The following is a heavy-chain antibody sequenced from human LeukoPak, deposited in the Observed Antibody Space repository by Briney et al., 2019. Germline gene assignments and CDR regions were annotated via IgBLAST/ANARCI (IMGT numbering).Heavy chain of an antibody. CDR3: ARDKDSSGYNDY. CDR2: ISSSSSFI. CDR1: GFTFSSYS. D-gene: IGHD3-22*01. V-gene: IGHV3-21*01. Sequence: PGGSLRLSCEASGFTFSSYSMNWVRQAPGKGLEWVSSISSSSSFIDYADSLKGRFSISRDNDKNSLYLQMHSLRVEDTAVYYCARDKDSSGYNDYWGQGTLVTVSS. J-gene: IGHJ4*02.